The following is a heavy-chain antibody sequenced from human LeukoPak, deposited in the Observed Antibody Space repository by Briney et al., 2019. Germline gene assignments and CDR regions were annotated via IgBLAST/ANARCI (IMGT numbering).Heavy chain of an antibody. CDR1: GYTFTGYY. V-gene: IGHV1-2*04. Sequence: GASVKVSCKASGYTFTGYYRHWVRQAPGQGLEWMGWINPNSGGTNYAQKFQGWVTMTRDTSISTAYMELSRLRSDDTAVYYCARAVLVPGYSSGWCLDYWGQGTLVTVSS. CDR3: ARAVLVPGYSSGWCLDY. D-gene: IGHD6-19*01. J-gene: IGHJ4*02. CDR2: INPNSGGT.